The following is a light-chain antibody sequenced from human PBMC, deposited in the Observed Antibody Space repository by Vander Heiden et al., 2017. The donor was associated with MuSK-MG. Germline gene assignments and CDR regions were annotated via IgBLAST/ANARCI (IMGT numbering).Light chain of an antibody. CDR3: QQDKGYRRT. V-gene: IGKV1-5*03. Sequence: DIQMTQSPSTLSASVGDRVTITCRASQSISSWLAWYQQKPGKAPLLLIYKASSLESGVPSRFSGSASATEFTLSISILHPDDFTTYYGQQDKGYRRTFGQGTKVEIK. CDR1: QSISSW. J-gene: IGKJ1*01. CDR2: KAS.